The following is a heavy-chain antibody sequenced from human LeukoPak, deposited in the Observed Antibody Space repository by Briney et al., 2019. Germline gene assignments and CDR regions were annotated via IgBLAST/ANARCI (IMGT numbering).Heavy chain of an antibody. J-gene: IGHJ4*02. Sequence: ASVKVSCKASGYTFTSYYMHWVRQAPGQGLEWMGWINPNSGGTNYAQKFQGRVTMTRDTSISTAYMELSRLRSDDTAVYYCARERHWNYGGALDYWGQGTLVTVSS. CDR1: GYTFTSYY. D-gene: IGHD1-7*01. CDR3: ARERHWNYGGALDY. V-gene: IGHV1-2*02. CDR2: INPNSGGT.